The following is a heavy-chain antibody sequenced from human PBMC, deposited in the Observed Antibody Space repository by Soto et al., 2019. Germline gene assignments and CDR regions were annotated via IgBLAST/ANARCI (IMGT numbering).Heavy chain of an antibody. CDR3: ARDNQADYGDYLTAPFDY. J-gene: IGHJ4*02. Sequence: TSETLSLTCTVSGGSISSGGYYWSWIRQHPGKGLEWIGYIYYSGSTYYNPSLKSRVTISVDTSKNQFSLKLSSVTAADTAVYYCARDNQADYGDYLTAPFDYWGQGTLVTVSS. V-gene: IGHV4-31*03. D-gene: IGHD4-17*01. CDR1: GGSISSGGYY. CDR2: IYYSGST.